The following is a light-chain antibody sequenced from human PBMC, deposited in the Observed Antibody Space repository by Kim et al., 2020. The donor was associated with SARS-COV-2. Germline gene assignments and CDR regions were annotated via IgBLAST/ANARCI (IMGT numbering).Light chain of an antibody. CDR3: QVWDSSSDHRV. CDR2: YDS. CDR1: NIGSKS. V-gene: IGLV3-21*04. Sequence: APGKPARITCGGNNIGSKSVHGYQQKPGQAPVVVIYYDSDRPSGVPERFSGSNSGNTATLTISRVEAGDEADYYCQVWDSSSDHRVFGGGTQLTVL. J-gene: IGLJ3*02.